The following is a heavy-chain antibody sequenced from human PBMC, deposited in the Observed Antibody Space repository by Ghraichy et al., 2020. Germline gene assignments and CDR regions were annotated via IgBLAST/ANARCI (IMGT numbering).Heavy chain of an antibody. V-gene: IGHV3-74*01. Sequence: GGSLRLSCAASGFTFSSYWMHWVRQVPGKGLVWVSRIKSDGSSTSYADSVKGRFTISRDNVKNTLYLQMNSLRAEDTAVYYCARGFSDTAKVPFDYWGQGTLVTVSS. CDR2: IKSDGSST. CDR1: GFTFSSYW. CDR3: ARGFSDTAKVPFDY. D-gene: IGHD5-18*01. J-gene: IGHJ4*02.